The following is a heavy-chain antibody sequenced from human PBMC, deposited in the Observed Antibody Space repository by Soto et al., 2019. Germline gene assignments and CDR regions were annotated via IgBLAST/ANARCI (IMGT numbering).Heavy chain of an antibody. CDR1: GFTFRIYD. V-gene: IGHV3-13*01. CDR2: IDTEGDT. Sequence: EVQLVESGGGSVQPGGSLRLSCAASGFTFRIYDMHWVRQVTGKGLEWVSVIDTEGDTYYAASVKGRFTVSRENVKNSLYLQMNNLGAEDTAVYYCARERYYGLGNYNYYYGMDVWGQGTTVTVAS. J-gene: IGHJ6*02. CDR3: ARERYYGLGNYNYYYGMDV. D-gene: IGHD3-10*01.